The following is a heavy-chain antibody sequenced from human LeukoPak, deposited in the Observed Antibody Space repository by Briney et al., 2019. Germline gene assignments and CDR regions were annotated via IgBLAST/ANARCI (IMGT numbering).Heavy chain of an antibody. V-gene: IGHV1-8*01. J-gene: IGHJ6*02. CDR3: ATVVAATPYYYYGMDV. Sequence: ASVKVSCKASGYTFTSYDINWVRQATGQGLEWMGWMNPNSGNTGYAQKFQGRVTMTRNTSISTAYMELSSLRSEDTAVYYCATVVAATPYYYYGMDVWGQGTTVTVSS. CDR2: MNPNSGNT. CDR1: GYTFTSYD. D-gene: IGHD2-15*01.